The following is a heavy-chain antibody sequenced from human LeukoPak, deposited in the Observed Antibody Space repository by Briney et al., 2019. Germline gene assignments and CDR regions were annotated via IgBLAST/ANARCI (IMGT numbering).Heavy chain of an antibody. Sequence: SETLSLTCTVSGGSISSSSYYWGWIRQPPGKGLEWIGSIYYSGSTYYNPSLKSRVTISVDTSKNQFSLKLSSVTAADTAVYCCASRVELLWFGELLSSFDYWGQGTLVTVSS. V-gene: IGHV4-39*01. D-gene: IGHD3-10*01. CDR3: ASRVELLWFGELLSSFDY. J-gene: IGHJ4*02. CDR2: IYYSGST. CDR1: GGSISSSSYY.